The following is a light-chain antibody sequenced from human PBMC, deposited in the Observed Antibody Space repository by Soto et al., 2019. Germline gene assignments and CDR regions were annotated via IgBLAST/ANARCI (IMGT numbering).Light chain of an antibody. V-gene: IGLV2-11*01. CDR1: SSDVGGYNY. Sequence: QTVVTQPRSVSGSPGQSVTISCTGTSSDVGGYNYVSWFQQHPGKAPKLIIFDVTRRPSGVPDRFSGSQSGNRASLTISGLQAEDEADYYCCSYGDTNTVYVFGTGTKVTVL. CDR2: DVT. CDR3: CSYGDTNTVYV. J-gene: IGLJ1*01.